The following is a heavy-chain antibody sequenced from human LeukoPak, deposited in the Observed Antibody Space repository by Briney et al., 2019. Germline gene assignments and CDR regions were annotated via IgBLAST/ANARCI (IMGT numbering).Heavy chain of an antibody. V-gene: IGHV3-30*18. CDR2: ISYDGSNK. Sequence: GGSLRLSCAASGFTVSSNYMSWVRQAPGKGLEWVAVISYDGSNKYYADSVKGRFTISRDNSKNTLYLQMNSLRAEDTAVYYCAKDSPGFGIVFDSWGQGTLVTVSS. CDR3: AKDSPGFGIVFDS. J-gene: IGHJ4*02. D-gene: IGHD3-16*01. CDR1: GFTVSSNY.